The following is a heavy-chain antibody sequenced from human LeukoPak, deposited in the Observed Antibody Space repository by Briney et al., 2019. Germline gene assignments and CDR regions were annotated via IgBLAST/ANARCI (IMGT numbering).Heavy chain of an antibody. D-gene: IGHD1-26*01. Sequence: ASVKVSCKASGYTFTSYGISWVRQGPGQGLEWMGLISAYNGNTNYVQKLQGRATMTTDTSTTTAHMELRSLRSDDTAVYYCARDRGGYSGRSYFDYWGQGTLVTVSS. CDR3: ARDRGGYSGRSYFDY. CDR1: GYTFTSYG. J-gene: IGHJ4*02. CDR2: ISAYNGNT. V-gene: IGHV1-18*01.